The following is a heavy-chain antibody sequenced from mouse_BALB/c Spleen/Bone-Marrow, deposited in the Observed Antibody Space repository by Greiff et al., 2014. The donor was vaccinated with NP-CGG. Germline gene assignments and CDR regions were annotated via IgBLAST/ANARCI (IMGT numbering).Heavy chain of an antibody. D-gene: IGHD1-1*01. CDR1: GYSLAGYT. CDR2: INPYNGGS. V-gene: IGHV1-31*01. CDR3: AREGYGSSYGFAY. Sequence: EVQLVESGPELVKPGASMKISCKASGYSLAGYTMNWVKQSHGKNLEWIGLINPYNGGSSYNQKFKGKATLTVDKSSSTAYMELLSLTSEDSAVYYCAREGYGSSYGFAYWGQGTLVTVSA. J-gene: IGHJ3*01.